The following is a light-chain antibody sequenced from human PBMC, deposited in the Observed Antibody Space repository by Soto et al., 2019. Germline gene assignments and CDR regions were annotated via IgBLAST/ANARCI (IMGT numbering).Light chain of an antibody. Sequence: DIVMTQSPAILSVSLGERATLSCLASQSISDNLAWYQQRSGQAPRLLIYGASTRATGVPARFSGSGSGTEFTLTISSLQSDYFAIYSCQQYKSWPPLTFGGGTKVE. CDR2: GAS. V-gene: IGKV3-15*01. J-gene: IGKJ4*01. CDR1: QSISDN. CDR3: QQYKSWPPLT.